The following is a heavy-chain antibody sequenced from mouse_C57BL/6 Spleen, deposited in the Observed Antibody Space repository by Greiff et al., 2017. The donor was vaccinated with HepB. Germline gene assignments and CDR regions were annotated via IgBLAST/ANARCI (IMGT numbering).Heavy chain of an antibody. Sequence: VQRVESGPELVKPGASVKISCKASGYSFTSYYIHWVKQRPGQGLEWIGWIYPGSGNTKYNEKFKGKATLTADTSSSTAYMQLSSLTSEDSAVYYCARSDGYYDAMDYWGQGTSVTVSS. D-gene: IGHD2-3*01. J-gene: IGHJ4*01. CDR1: GYSFTSYY. V-gene: IGHV1-66*01. CDR3: ARSDGYYDAMDY. CDR2: IYPGSGNT.